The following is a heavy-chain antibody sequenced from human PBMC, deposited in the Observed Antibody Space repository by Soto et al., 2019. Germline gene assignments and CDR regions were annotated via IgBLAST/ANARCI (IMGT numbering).Heavy chain of an antibody. CDR1: GFPFSIYA. CDR2: FSGSGDGS. CDR3: AKPYYYGSGTGPDAFDI. J-gene: IGHJ3*02. Sequence: EVQLLESGGGLVQPGGSLRLSCAASGFPFSIYAMTWVRQAPGKGLEWVSTFSGSGDGSYYADSVKGRFTISRDNSKNTLYLQMNSLRAEDTALYYCAKPYYYGSGTGPDAFDIWGLGTMVTVSS. D-gene: IGHD3-10*01. V-gene: IGHV3-23*01.